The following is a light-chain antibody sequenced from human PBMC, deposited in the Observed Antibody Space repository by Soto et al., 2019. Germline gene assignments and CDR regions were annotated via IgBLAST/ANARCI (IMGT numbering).Light chain of an antibody. CDR2: GAS. CDR1: QSVSSN. V-gene: IGKV3-20*01. J-gene: IGKJ1*01. Sequence: ELVMTQSRATLSESPWEKDTLSCRASQSVSSNFAWCQQKPGHAPRLLIYGASNRATGIPDRFSGSGSGTEFTLTISRLEPEDFAVYYCQQYGSSGTFGQGTKVDI. CDR3: QQYGSSGT.